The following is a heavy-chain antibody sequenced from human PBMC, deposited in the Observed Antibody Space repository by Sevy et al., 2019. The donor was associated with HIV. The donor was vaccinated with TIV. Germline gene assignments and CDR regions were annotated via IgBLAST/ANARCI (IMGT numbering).Heavy chain of an antibody. CDR2: IIPIFGTA. V-gene: IGHV1-69*13. CDR3: ARSSLGSGSYFDP. CDR1: GGTFSSYA. J-gene: IGHJ5*02. D-gene: IGHD1-26*01. Sequence: ASVKVSGKASGGTFSSYAISWVRQAPGQGLEWMGGIIPIFGTANYAQKFQGRVTITADESTGTAYMELSSLRSEDTAVYYCARSSLGSGSYFDPWGQGTLVTVSS.